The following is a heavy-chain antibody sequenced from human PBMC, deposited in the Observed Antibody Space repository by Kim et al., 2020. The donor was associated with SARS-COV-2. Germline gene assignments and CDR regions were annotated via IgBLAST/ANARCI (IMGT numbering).Heavy chain of an antibody. V-gene: IGHV1-3*01. CDR3: ARRGSGHGLDV. Sequence: TGHSQKLQDRVTLTRDTFTSTVYMELSSLMSEDTAVYYCARRGSGHGLDVWGQGTTVTVSS. CDR2: T. D-gene: IGHD6-25*01. J-gene: IGHJ6*02.